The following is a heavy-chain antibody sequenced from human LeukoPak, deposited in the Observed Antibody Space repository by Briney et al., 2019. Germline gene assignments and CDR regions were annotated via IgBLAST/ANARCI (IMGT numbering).Heavy chain of an antibody. V-gene: IGHV1-69*05. Sequence: SVKVSCKASGGTFSSYAISWVRQAPGQGLEWMGGIIPTFGTANYAQKFQGRVTITTDESTSTAYMELSSLRSEDTAVYYCAGSLIAAADLYYYYYYMDVWGKGTTVTVSS. D-gene: IGHD6-13*01. CDR3: AGSLIAAADLYYYYYYMDV. CDR1: GGTFSSYA. J-gene: IGHJ6*03. CDR2: IIPTFGTA.